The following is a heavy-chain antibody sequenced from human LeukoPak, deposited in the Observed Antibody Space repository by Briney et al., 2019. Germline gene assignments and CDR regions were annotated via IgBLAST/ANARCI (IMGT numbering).Heavy chain of an antibody. CDR1: GFTFRNYG. V-gene: IGHV3-30*03. CDR3: ASTDY. J-gene: IGHJ4*02. CDR2: ISYDGSNK. D-gene: IGHD5/OR15-5a*01. Sequence: GGSLRLSCAASGFTFRNYGMSWVRQAPGKGLEWVAVISYDGSNKYYADSVKGRFTISRDNSKNTLYLQMNSLRAEDTAVYYCASTDYWGQGTLVTVSS.